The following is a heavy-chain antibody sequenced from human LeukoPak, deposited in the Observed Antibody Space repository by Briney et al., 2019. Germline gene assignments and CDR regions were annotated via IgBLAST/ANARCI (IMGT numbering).Heavy chain of an antibody. V-gene: IGHV4-59*12. CDR2: IHHSGST. Sequence: PSETLSLTCTVSGVSIISYYWSWIRQPPGKGLEWIGYIHHSGSTNYNPPLKSRVTMSVDKSKNQFSLKLSSVTAADTAVYYCARDYGAAGKFDYWGQGTLVTVSS. CDR1: GVSIISYY. J-gene: IGHJ4*02. D-gene: IGHD6-13*01. CDR3: ARDYGAAGKFDY.